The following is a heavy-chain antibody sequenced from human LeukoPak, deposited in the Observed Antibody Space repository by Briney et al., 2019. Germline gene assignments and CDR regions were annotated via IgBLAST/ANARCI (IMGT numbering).Heavy chain of an antibody. D-gene: IGHD1-26*01. J-gene: IGHJ3*02. CDR3: ARPRGDSGSYFFSDAFDI. CDR1: GGTFSSYA. V-gene: IGHV1-69*05. Sequence: SVKVSCKASGGTFSSYAISWVRQAPGQGLEWMGGIIPIFGTANYAQKFQDRVTITTDESTSTAYMELSSLRSEDTAVYYCARPRGDSGSYFFSDAFDIWGQGTMVTVSS. CDR2: IIPIFGTA.